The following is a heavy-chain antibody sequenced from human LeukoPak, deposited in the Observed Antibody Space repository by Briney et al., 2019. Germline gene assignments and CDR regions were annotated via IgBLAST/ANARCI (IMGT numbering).Heavy chain of an antibody. V-gene: IGHV3-53*01. Sequence: GGSLRLSCAASGFTVSSNYMSWVRQAPGKGLEWVSVIYSGGSTYYADSVKGRFTISRDNSNNTLYLQMNSLRAEDTAVYYCASTRLADTAMVPPYYYYGMDVWGQGTTVTVSS. D-gene: IGHD5-18*01. CDR1: GFTVSSNY. CDR3: ASTRLADTAMVPPYYYYGMDV. J-gene: IGHJ6*02. CDR2: IYSGGST.